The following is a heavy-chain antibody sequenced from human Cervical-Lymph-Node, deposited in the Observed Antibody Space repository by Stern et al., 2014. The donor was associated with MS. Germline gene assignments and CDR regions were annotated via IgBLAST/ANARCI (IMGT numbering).Heavy chain of an antibody. CDR2: FDPEDGET. J-gene: IGHJ6*02. Sequence: VQLVESGAEVKKPGASVKVSCKVSGYTLTELSMHWVRPAPGKGLEWMGGFDPEDGETIYAQKFQGRVTMTEDTSTDTAYMELSSLRSEDTAVYYCATDRDDFRRGYSAPSKGYGLDVWGQGTTVTVTS. CDR3: ATDRDDFRRGYSAPSKGYGLDV. V-gene: IGHV1-24*01. CDR1: GYTLTELS. D-gene: IGHD3-3*01.